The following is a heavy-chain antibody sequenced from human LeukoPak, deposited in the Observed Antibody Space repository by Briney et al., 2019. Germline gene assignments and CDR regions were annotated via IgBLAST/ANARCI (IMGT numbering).Heavy chain of an antibody. CDR2: IYPRGST. Sequence: SETLSLTCAVSGGSISSGSYSWSWIRQPPGKGLEWIGYIYPRGSTYYNPSLKSRVILSLDKSANQFSLNLSSVTAADTAVYYCARAPKQWLVPYFYDWGQGTLVTVSS. CDR3: ARAPKQWLVPYFYD. D-gene: IGHD6-19*01. V-gene: IGHV4-30-2*01. CDR1: GGSISSGSYS. J-gene: IGHJ4*02.